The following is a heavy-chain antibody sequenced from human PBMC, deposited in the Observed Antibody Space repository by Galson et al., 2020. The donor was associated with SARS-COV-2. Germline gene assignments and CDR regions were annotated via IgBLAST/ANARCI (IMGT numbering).Heavy chain of an antibody. J-gene: IGHJ4*02. CDR2: QWYDGSNK. CDR1: GFTFSSYG. V-gene: IGHV3-33*01. CDR3: AREAGIVGAGLGGALDY. D-gene: IGHD1-26*01. Sequence: QLGESLKISCAESGFTFSSYGMHWVRQAPGKGLEWVADQWYDGSNKYYADSVKGRFTISRDNSKNTLYLQMNSLRAEDTAVYYCAREAGIVGAGLGGALDYWGQGSRVAVSS.